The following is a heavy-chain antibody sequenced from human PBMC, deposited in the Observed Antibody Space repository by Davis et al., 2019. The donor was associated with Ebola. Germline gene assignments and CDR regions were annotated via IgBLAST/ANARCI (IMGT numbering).Heavy chain of an antibody. CDR1: GGSISSYY. CDR3: ARDLAR. V-gene: IGHV4-59*01. J-gene: IGHJ4*02. CDR2: IYYSGST. Sequence: MPGGSLRLSCTVSGGSISSYYWSWIRQPPGKGLEWIGYIYYSGSTNYNPSLKSRVTISVDTSKNQFSLKLSSVTAADTAVYYCARDLARWGQGTLVTVSS. D-gene: IGHD3-16*01.